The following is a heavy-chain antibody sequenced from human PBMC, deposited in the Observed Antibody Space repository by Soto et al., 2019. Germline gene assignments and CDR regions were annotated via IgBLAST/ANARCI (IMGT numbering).Heavy chain of an antibody. Sequence: GSVKVSCKVSGYTLTELSMHWVRQAPGKGLEWMGGFDPEDGETIYAQKFQGRVTMTEDTSTDTAYMELSSLRSEDTAVYYCATAAGTRYYFDYWGQGTMVTVSS. CDR1: GYTLTELS. J-gene: IGHJ4*02. V-gene: IGHV1-24*01. CDR2: FDPEDGET. CDR3: ATAAGTRYYFDY. D-gene: IGHD6-13*01.